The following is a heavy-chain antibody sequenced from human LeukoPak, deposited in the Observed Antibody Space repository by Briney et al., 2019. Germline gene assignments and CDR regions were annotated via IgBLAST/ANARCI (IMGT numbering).Heavy chain of an antibody. CDR2: TYYRSKWYN. CDR1: GDSVSSNSAA. Sequence: SQTLSLTCAISGDSVSSNSAAWNWIRQSPSRGLEWLGRTYYRSKWYNDYAVSVKSRITINPDTSKNQFSLQLNSVTPEDTAVYYCARGRPNCSGGSCYSKGFDYWGQGTLVTVSS. J-gene: IGHJ4*02. V-gene: IGHV6-1*01. CDR3: ARGRPNCSGGSCYSKGFDY. D-gene: IGHD2-15*01.